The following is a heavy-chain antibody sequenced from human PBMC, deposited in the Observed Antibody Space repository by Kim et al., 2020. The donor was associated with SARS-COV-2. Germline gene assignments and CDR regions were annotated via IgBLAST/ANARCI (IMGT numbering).Heavy chain of an antibody. J-gene: IGHJ4*02. D-gene: IGHD3-10*01. V-gene: IGHV3-23*01. CDR2: ISGSGGST. Sequence: GGSLRLSCAASGFTFSTYAMSWVRQAPGKGLEWVSGISGSGGSTDYADSVKGRFTISRDNSKNTLYLQMNSLRAEDTAVYYFAKSYGSESYYHRIGFDYWGQGTLVTVSS. CDR1: GFTFSTYA. CDR3: AKSYGSESYYHRIGFDY.